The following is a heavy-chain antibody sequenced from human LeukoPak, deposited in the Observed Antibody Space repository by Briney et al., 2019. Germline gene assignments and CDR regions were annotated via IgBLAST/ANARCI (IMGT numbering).Heavy chain of an antibody. CDR3: AKDGNSYGLVVDY. Sequence: GGSLRLSCAASGFTFSTYTMYWVRHPPGKRLEWVSIIGNNGGGIHYADSVRGRFTISRDNSKNALYLQMNSLRVEDTAVYYCAKDGNSYGLVVDYWGQGTLVTVSS. J-gene: IGHJ4*02. D-gene: IGHD5-18*01. CDR1: GFTFSTYT. V-gene: IGHV3-23*01. CDR2: IGNNGGGI.